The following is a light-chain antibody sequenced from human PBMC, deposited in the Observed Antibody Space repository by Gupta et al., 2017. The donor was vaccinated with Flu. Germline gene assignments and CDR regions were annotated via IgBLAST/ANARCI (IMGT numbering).Light chain of an antibody. CDR1: KIGTKK. V-gene: IGLV3-9*01. Sequence: TCEGNKIGTKKVHWYQQRPGQAPIVVMYRDTNRPSRIPERFSGSNSENTDTLTISGAQVGDEADYYCQVWETYSVIFGGGTKLSVL. CDR2: RDT. CDR3: QVWETYSVI. J-gene: IGLJ2*01.